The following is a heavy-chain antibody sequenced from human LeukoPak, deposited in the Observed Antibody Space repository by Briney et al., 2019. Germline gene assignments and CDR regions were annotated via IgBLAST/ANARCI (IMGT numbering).Heavy chain of an antibody. J-gene: IGHJ3*02. V-gene: IGHV3-53*01. CDR2: LYSGGIS. D-gene: IGHD3-16*01. CDR1: GFSVSRNY. Sequence: GGSLGLSCAVSGFSVSRNYMNWVRQVPGKGLEWVSVLYSGGISRYADSVKGRFTISRDNSKNILYLQMNSLRAEGTAVYFCAGDRGDDYIPGGAFDIWGQGTMVTVSS. CDR3: AGDRGDDYIPGGAFDI.